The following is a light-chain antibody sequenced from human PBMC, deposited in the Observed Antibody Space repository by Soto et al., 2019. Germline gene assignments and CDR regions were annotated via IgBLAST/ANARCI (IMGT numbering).Light chain of an antibody. Sequence: QSVLTQPPSVSGTPGQRVTISCSGSSSNIASHAVNWYQQLPGAAPKLLISTNNLRPSGVPDRFSVSKSGTSAALAISGLQSEDEADYYCATWADSLAGVFCGVTKLTVL. J-gene: IGLJ3*02. CDR3: ATWADSLAGV. CDR2: TNN. V-gene: IGLV1-44*01. CDR1: SSNIASHA.